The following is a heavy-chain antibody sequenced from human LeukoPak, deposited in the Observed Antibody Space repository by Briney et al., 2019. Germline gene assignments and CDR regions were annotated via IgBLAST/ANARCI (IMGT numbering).Heavy chain of an antibody. CDR3: ARLPYSSSWSYDY. CDR2: IYYSGST. V-gene: IGHV4-59*01. D-gene: IGHD6-13*01. CDR1: GGSISSYY. J-gene: IGHJ4*02. Sequence: SETLSLTCTISGGSISSYYWSWIRQPPGKGLEWIGCIYYSGSTNYNPSLKSRVTISVDTSKNQFSLKLSSVTAAGTAVYYCARLPYSSSWSYDYWGQGTLVTVSS.